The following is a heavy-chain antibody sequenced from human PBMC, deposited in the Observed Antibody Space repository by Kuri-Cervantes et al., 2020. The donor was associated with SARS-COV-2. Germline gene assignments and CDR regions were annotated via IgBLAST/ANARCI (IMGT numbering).Heavy chain of an antibody. V-gene: IGHV3-21*01. CDR1: GFTFNTYS. J-gene: IGHJ6*02. CDR3: AKDLFCGGDSRTTYGMDV. Sequence: GGSLRLSCAASGFTFNTYSMSWVRQAPGKGLEWVSYISSGSSFIYYADSVKGRFTISRDNAKNSLYLQMNSLRDVDTAVYYCAKDLFCGGDSRTTYGMDVWGQGTTVTVSS. CDR2: ISSGSSFI. D-gene: IGHD2-21*01.